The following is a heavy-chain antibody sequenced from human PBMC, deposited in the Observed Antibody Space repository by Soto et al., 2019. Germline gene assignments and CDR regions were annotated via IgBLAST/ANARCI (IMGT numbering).Heavy chain of an antibody. Sequence: QITLKESGPTLVKPTQTLTLTCTFSGFSLSTSGVSVGWIRQPPGKALEWLALIYWDDDKRYSPPLKSRLTITKDTSKNQVVLTMTNMDPVDTATYYCARRQTYCGGNCYSGFDYWGQGTLVTVSS. V-gene: IGHV2-5*02. CDR3: ARRQTYCGGNCYSGFDY. CDR2: IYWDDDK. D-gene: IGHD2-21*02. CDR1: GFSLSTSGVS. J-gene: IGHJ4*02.